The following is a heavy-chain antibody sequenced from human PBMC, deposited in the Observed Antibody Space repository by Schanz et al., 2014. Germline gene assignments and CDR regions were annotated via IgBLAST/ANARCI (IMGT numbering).Heavy chain of an antibody. D-gene: IGHD3-10*01. CDR1: GYTFTGYH. V-gene: IGHV1-2*06. Sequence: QVQLVQSGAEVKKPGASVKVSCKASGYTFTGYHMHWVRQAPGQGLEWMGRISANSGGTNYAQKFQGRVTMTRDTSISTAYMELSRLKSDDTAVYYCARALFGSGHGDVWGQGTTVTVSS. CDR2: ISANSGGT. J-gene: IGHJ6*02. CDR3: ARALFGSGHGDV.